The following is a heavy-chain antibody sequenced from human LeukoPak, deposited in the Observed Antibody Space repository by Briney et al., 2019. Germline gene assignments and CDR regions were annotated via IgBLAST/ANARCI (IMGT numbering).Heavy chain of an antibody. D-gene: IGHD3-3*01. Sequence: ASVKVSCKASGYTFTGYYMHWVRQAPGQGLEWMGWINPNSCCTNYAQRFQGRVTMTRDTSISTAYMELSRLRSDDTAVYYCARDGNYDFWSGYYPTYYYYGMDVWGQGTTVTVSS. J-gene: IGHJ6*02. CDR3: ARDGNYDFWSGYYPTYYYYGMDV. CDR1: GYTFTGYY. V-gene: IGHV1-2*02. CDR2: INPNSCCT.